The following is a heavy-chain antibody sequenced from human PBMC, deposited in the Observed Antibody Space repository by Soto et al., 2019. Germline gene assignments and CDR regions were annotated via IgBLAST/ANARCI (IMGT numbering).Heavy chain of an antibody. CDR2: IYFTGNT. Sequence: SETLSLTCTVSGGSINSGDYYWGWIRQHPGKGLEWIGHIYFTGNTFYIPSLKSRVSISLDTPKNQFSLNLSSVTAADTAIYYCVRVLASGYSSSWYLDYWGQGTLVTVSS. J-gene: IGHJ4*02. V-gene: IGHV4-31*03. D-gene: IGHD6-13*01. CDR3: VRVLASGYSSSWYLDY. CDR1: GGSINSGDYY.